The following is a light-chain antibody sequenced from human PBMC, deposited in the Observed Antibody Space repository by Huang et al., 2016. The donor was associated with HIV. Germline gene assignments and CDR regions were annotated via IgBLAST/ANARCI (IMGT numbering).Light chain of an antibody. CDR1: QSISGN. CDR3: QQYNSWYT. J-gene: IGKJ2*01. Sequence: EIVMTQSPATLSVSPGERASLSCRASQSISGNLAWYQQKPGQAPRLLIYGAATRATGIPARCSGSGSGTEFTLTISSLQSEDFAVYYCQQYNSWYTFGQGTKLEIK. V-gene: IGKV3-15*01. CDR2: GAA.